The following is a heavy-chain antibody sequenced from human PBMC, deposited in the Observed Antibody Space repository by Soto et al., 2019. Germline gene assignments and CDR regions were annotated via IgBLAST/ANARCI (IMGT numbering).Heavy chain of an antibody. CDR2: IKQDGTEK. D-gene: IGHD5-18*01. CDR1: GFTFSRYW. Sequence: GGSLRLSCAASGFTFSRYWMNWVRQAPGKGLEWVANIKQDGTEKNYVDSVKGRFTISRDNARNSLYLQMDSLRAEDTAVYFCASGDTPMITGMDSFDIWGQGTMVTVSS. J-gene: IGHJ3*02. CDR3: ASGDTPMITGMDSFDI. V-gene: IGHV3-7*01.